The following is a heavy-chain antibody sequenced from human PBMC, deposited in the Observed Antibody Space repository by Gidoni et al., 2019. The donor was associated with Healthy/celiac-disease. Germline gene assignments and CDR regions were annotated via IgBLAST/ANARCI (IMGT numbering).Heavy chain of an antibody. CDR3: ARSLEWELPGPFDY. V-gene: IGHV1-2*04. CDR2: INPNSGGT. Sequence: GQGLEWMGWINPNSGGTNYAQKFQGWVTMTRDTSISTAYMELSRLRSDDTAVYYCARSLEWELPGPFDYWGQGTLVTVSS. D-gene: IGHD1-26*01. J-gene: IGHJ4*02.